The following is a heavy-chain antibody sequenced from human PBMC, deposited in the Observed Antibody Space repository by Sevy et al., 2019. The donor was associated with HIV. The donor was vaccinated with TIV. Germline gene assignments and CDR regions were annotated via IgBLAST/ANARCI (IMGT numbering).Heavy chain of an antibody. Sequence: SETLSLTCAVSGYSISSGYYWGWIRHPPGKGLEWIGSIYHSGSTYYNPSLKSRVTISVDTSKNQFSLKLSSVTAADTAVYYCARPGRSSSSFYFDYWGQGTLVTVSS. V-gene: IGHV4-38-2*01. J-gene: IGHJ4*02. CDR2: IYHSGST. CDR1: GYSISSGYY. CDR3: ARPGRSSSSFYFDY. D-gene: IGHD6-6*01.